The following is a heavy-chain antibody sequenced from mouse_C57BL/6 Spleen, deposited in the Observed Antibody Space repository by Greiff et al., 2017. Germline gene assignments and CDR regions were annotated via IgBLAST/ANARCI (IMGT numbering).Heavy chain of an antibody. J-gene: IGHJ4*01. CDR2: IYPRSGNT. Sequence: QVQLQQSGAELARPGASVKLSCKASGYTFTSYGISWVKQRTGQGLEWIGEIYPRSGNTYYNEKFKGKATLTADKSSSTAYMELRSLTSEDSAVYFCAREDDYDGYYYAMDYWGQGTSVTVSS. D-gene: IGHD2-4*01. V-gene: IGHV1-81*01. CDR3: AREDDYDGYYYAMDY. CDR1: GYTFTSYG.